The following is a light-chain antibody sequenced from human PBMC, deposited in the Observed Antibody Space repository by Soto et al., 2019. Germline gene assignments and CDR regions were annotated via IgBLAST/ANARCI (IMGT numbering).Light chain of an antibody. V-gene: IGKV1-5*03. J-gene: IGKJ1*01. Sequence: DIRTTQSRSTLSASVVATLTSTCRASQSISSWLAWYQQKPGKAPKLLIYKASSLESGVPSRFSGSGSGTEFTLTISSLLPDDFATYYCQQYNSYPWTFGQGTKV. CDR2: KAS. CDR3: QQYNSYPWT. CDR1: QSISSW.